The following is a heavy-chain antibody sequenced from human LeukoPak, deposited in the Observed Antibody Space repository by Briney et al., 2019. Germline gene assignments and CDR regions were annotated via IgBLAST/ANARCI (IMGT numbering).Heavy chain of an antibody. D-gene: IGHD3-22*01. CDR3: ARQGASYYDSSGYLGTLDY. CDR1: GYSFTSYW. V-gene: IGHV5-51*01. Sequence: GESLKISCKGSGYSFTSYWIGWVRQMPGKGLEWMGIIYPGDSDTRYSPSFQGQVTISADKSISTAYLQWSSLKASDTAMYYCARQGASYYDSSGYLGTLDYWGQGTLVTVSS. CDR2: IYPGDSDT. J-gene: IGHJ4*02.